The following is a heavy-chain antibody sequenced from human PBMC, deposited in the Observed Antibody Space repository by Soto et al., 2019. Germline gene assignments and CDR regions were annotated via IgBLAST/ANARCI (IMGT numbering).Heavy chain of an antibody. CDR3: ARAGFSYGHLLF. CDR1: GGPIKTGDYY. V-gene: IGHV4-30-4*01. D-gene: IGHD3-10*01. Sequence: SETLSLTCNVSGGPIKTGDYYWNWIRQPPGKGLEWIGYVFYSGATNYSPSLKSRAAISMDTSKNQFSLSLTSVTAADAAVYYCARAGFSYGHLLFWGQGIRVTVSS. CDR2: VFYSGAT. J-gene: IGHJ4*02.